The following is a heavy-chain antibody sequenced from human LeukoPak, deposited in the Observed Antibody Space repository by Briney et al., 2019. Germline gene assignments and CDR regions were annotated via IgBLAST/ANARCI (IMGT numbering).Heavy chain of an antibody. CDR3: ARERKDYYDSSGYVYYYYYYGMDV. CDR1: GFTFSSYA. V-gene: IGHV3-30*04. CDR2: ISYDGSNK. D-gene: IGHD3-22*01. J-gene: IGHJ6*02. Sequence: GRSLRLSCAASGFTFSSYAMHWVRQAPGKGLEWVAVISYDGSNKYYADSVKGRFTISRDNSKNTLYLQMSSLRAEDTAVYYCARERKDYYDSSGYVYYYYYYGMDVWGQGTTVTVSS.